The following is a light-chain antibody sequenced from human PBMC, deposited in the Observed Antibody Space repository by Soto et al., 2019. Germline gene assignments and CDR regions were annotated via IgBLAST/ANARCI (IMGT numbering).Light chain of an antibody. CDR2: DAS. CDR1: QSVRSY. Sequence: EIVLTQSPATLSLSPWERSTLSCRASQSVRSYLAWYTQKPGQAPWRLIYDASNRATGIPARFSGSGSGTHFTLTISSLEPEEFAVYYCQQRSNWPAFGQGTRLEI. J-gene: IGKJ5*01. V-gene: IGKV3-11*01. CDR3: QQRSNWPA.